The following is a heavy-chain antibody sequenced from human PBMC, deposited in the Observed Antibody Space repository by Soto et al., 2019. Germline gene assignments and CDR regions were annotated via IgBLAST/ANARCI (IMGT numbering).Heavy chain of an antibody. D-gene: IGHD5-12*01. CDR1: GFIFTDYS. CDR3: ARDPQRRDGYNFDS. V-gene: IGHV3-11*01. CDR2: ITTGGETT. Sequence: QVQLVESGGGLVEPGGSLRLSCVASGFIFTDYSMTWIRQAPGKGLEWVSYITTGGETTLYADSVKGRFTISRDNAKKALSIEMNSRRVDDTAVYYCARDPQRRDGYNFDSWGPGTLVTVSS. J-gene: IGHJ4*02.